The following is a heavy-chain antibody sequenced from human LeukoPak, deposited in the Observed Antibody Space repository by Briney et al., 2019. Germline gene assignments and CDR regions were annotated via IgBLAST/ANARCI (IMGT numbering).Heavy chain of an antibody. V-gene: IGHV5-51*01. CDR2: IYPGDSDT. D-gene: IGHD6-19*01. CDR3: ARLTTTRGSYSSGWFLGMDV. Sequence: PGESLKISCKGSGYSFTSYWIGWVRQMPGKGLEWMGIIYPGDSDTRYSPSFQGQVTISADKSISTAYLQWSSLKASDTAMYYCARLTTTRGSYSSGWFLGMDVWGQGTTVTVSS. CDR1: GYSFTSYW. J-gene: IGHJ6*02.